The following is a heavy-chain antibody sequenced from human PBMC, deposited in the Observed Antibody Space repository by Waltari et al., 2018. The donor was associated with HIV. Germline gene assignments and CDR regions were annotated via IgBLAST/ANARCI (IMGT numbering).Heavy chain of an antibody. J-gene: IGHJ4*02. CDR2: IYSGGST. D-gene: IGHD5-18*01. CDR1: GLTVSSNY. CDR3: ARDRGDSFFPY. Sequence: EVQLVQSGGGLIQPGGSLRLSCAASGLTVSSNYMSWVRQAPGQGLEWVSVIYSGGSTFYADSVQGRFTISRDNAKNTLFLQLNSLRAEDTAVYYCARDRGDSFFPYWGQGTLVTVSS. V-gene: IGHV3-53*01.